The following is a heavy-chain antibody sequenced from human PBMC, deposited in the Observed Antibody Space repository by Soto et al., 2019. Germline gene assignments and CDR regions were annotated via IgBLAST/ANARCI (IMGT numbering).Heavy chain of an antibody. CDR1: GFTFSGSA. CDR3: SRSSKTVDDAIDI. V-gene: IGHV3-73*01. CDR2: IRSKAYSYAT. D-gene: IGHD6-6*01. J-gene: IGHJ3*02. Sequence: EVPLVESGGGLVQPGGSLILSCAASGFTFSGSAMHWVRQASGKGLEWVGRIRSKAYSYATAYAASVNGRITLSRADSKTTVYLQMNSLKSEDSALSYSSRSSKTVDDAIDIWGQGTMVTVSS.